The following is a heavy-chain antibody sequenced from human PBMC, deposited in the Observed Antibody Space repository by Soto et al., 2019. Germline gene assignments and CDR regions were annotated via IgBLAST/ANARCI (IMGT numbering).Heavy chain of an antibody. J-gene: IGHJ4*02. CDR3: AGSSGWYFGGGFDY. CDR2: IIPIFGTA. Sequence: QVQLVQSGAEVKKPGSSVKVSCKASGGTFSSYAISWVRQAPGQGLEWMGGIIPIFGTANYAQKFQGRVPITADKSTSTAYMGLSSLRSEDTAVYYCAGSSGWYFGGGFDYWGQGTLVTVSS. D-gene: IGHD6-19*01. V-gene: IGHV1-69*06. CDR1: GGTFSSYA.